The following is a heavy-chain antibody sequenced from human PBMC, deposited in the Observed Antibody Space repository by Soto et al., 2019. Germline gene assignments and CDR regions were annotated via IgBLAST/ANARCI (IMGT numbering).Heavy chain of an antibody. CDR3: AASYGSGYRAFDY. Sequence: ASVKVSCKASGYTFTNYAIHWVRQAPGQRLEWMGRIIPILGIANYAQKFQGRVTITADKSTSTAYMELSSLRSEDTAVYFCAASYGSGYRAFDYWGQGALVTVSS. D-gene: IGHD3-10*01. CDR2: IIPILGIA. V-gene: IGHV1-69*04. J-gene: IGHJ4*02. CDR1: GYTFTNYA.